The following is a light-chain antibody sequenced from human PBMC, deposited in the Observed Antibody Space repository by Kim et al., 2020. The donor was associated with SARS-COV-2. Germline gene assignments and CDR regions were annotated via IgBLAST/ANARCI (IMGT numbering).Light chain of an antibody. CDR2: DVN. J-gene: IGLJ3*02. CDR1: SSALSAYNF. Sequence: TTSCTGHSSALSAYNFVSWCQKHPCQAPKLMIFDVNRRPSGVSSHFSGSKSANTASLTISGLQAENEADYYCSSYTSSNAWVFGGGTKVTVL. V-gene: IGLV2-14*04. CDR3: SSYTSSNAWV.